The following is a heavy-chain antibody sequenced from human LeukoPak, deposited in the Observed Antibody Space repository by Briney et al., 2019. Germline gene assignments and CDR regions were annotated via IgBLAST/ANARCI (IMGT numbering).Heavy chain of an antibody. CDR2: INPNSGGT. CDR3: ARDFQPLGVPLYYFDY. CDR1: GYTFTGYY. D-gene: IGHD3-16*01. J-gene: IGHJ4*02. V-gene: IGHV1-2*04. Sequence: ASVKVSCKASGYTFTGYYMHWVRQAPGQGLEWMGWINPNSGGTNCAQKFQGWVTMTRDTSISTAYMELSRLRSDDTAVYYCARDFQPLGVPLYYFDYWGQGTLVTVSS.